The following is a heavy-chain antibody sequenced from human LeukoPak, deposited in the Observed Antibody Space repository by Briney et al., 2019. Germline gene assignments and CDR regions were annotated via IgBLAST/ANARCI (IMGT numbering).Heavy chain of an antibody. CDR2: IYYSGST. CDR3: ARGSFVVGSLNWFDP. J-gene: IGHJ5*02. Sequence: SETLSLTCTVSGGSISSGGYYWSWIRQHPGKGLEWIGYIYYSGSTYYNPSLKSRVTISVDTSKNQFSLKLSSVTAADTAVYYCARGSFVVGSLNWFDPWGQGTLVTVSS. V-gene: IGHV4-31*03. D-gene: IGHD2-15*01. CDR1: GGSISSGGYY.